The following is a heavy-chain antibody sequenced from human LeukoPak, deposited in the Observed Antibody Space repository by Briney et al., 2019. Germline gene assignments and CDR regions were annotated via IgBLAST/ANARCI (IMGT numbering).Heavy chain of an antibody. CDR1: GFTFSSYS. J-gene: IGHJ6*02. V-gene: IGHV3-21*01. Sequence: GGSLRLSCAASGFTFSSYSMNWVRQAPGKGLEWVSSISSSSSYIYYADSVKGRFTISRDNAKNSLYLQMNSLRAEDTAVYYCARDRAGAARPSYYYYGMDVWGQGTTVTVSS. CDR2: ISSSSSYI. CDR3: ARDRAGAARPSYYYYGMDV. D-gene: IGHD6-6*01.